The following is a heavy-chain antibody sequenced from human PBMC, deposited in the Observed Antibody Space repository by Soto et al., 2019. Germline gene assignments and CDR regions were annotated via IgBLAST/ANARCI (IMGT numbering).Heavy chain of an antibody. Sequence: SETLSLTCTVSGFSISSYYWSWIRQPPGKGLEWIGYIYYSGSTNYNPSLKSRVTISADTSKNQFSLKLSSVTAADTAVYYCARGHYDFWSGYFATIDYWGQGTLVTVSS. CDR1: GFSISSYY. V-gene: IGHV4-59*08. D-gene: IGHD3-3*01. CDR2: IYYSGST. J-gene: IGHJ4*02. CDR3: ARGHYDFWSGYFATIDY.